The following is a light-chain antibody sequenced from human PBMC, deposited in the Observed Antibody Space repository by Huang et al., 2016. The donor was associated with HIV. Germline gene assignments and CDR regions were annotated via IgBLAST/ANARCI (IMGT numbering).Light chain of an antibody. CDR3: QKSYTTPLT. V-gene: IGKV1-39*01. Sequence: DIQMTQSPSSLSASVGDRVTITCRASQSISAYLNWYQQKPGKAPKLVIYGASTLQSGVPSRFSGSGSGTDFTLTINSLQPEDFATYYCQKSYTTPLTFGGGTKVEI. CDR1: QSISAY. J-gene: IGKJ4*01. CDR2: GAS.